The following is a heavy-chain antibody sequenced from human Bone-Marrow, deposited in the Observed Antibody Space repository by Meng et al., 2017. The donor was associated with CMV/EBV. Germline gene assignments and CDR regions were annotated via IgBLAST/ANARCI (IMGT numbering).Heavy chain of an antibody. CDR1: GFTFSSYA. CDR3: ARGGGSYRVDDY. D-gene: IGHD1-26*01. CDR2: ISAYNGNT. Sequence: GGSLRLSCAASGFTFSSYAMSWVRQAPGKGLEWMGWISAYNGNTNYAQKLQGRVTMTTDTSTSTAYMELRSLRSDDTAVYYCARGGGSYRVDDYWGQGTRVTVSS. V-gene: IGHV1-18*01. J-gene: IGHJ4*02.